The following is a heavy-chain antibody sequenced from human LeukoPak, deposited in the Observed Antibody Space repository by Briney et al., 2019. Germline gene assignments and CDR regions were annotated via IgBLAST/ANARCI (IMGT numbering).Heavy chain of an antibody. V-gene: IGHV3-23*01. J-gene: IGHJ5*02. D-gene: IGHD3-3*01. CDR2: ISGSGSST. CDR1: GFTFSSYA. CDR3: AKGRYDFWSGYPNNWFDP. Sequence: GGSLRLSCAASGFTFSSYAMTWVRQVPGKGLEWVSGISGSGSSTYSADSVKGRFTISRDNSKNTLYLQMNSLRAEDTAVYYCAKGRYDFWSGYPNNWFDPWGQGTLVTVSS.